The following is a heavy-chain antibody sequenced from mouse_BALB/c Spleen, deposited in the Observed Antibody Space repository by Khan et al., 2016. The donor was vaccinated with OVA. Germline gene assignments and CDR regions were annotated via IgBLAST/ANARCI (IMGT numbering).Heavy chain of an antibody. D-gene: IGHD2-1*01. Sequence: QVQLKQSGAELVRPGVSVKIFCKGSGYIFTDFSMHWVKRSHAKSLEWIGVISTYYGDSIYNQNFKDKATLTVEKSSSTAYMELARLTSEDSAIYYCGRGSGNYRFAYWGQGTLVTVSA. CDR3: GRGSGNYRFAY. J-gene: IGHJ3*01. CDR2: ISTYYGDS. CDR1: GYIFTDFS. V-gene: IGHV1S137*01.